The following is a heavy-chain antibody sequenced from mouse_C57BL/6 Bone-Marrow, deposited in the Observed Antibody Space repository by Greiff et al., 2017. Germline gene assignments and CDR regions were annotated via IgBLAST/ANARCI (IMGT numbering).Heavy chain of an antibody. J-gene: IGHJ2*01. D-gene: IGHD2-3*01. CDR3: TTDGLLDF. CDR2: IDPETGGT. CDR1: GFTFKDYY. V-gene: IGHV14-4*01. Sequence: DVQLQQSGAELVRPGASVKLSCTASGFTFKDYYMHWVKQRPEQGLEWIGGIDPETGGTDYAKKFTGKASITADTSSSTAYLQLRSLASEDSAVYYSTTDGLLDFWGRGTALTVSS.